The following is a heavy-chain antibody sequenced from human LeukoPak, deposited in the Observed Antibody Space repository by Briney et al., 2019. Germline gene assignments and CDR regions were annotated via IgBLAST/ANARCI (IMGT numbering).Heavy chain of an antibody. CDR2: IYYSGST. D-gene: IGHD3-10*01. J-gene: IGHJ4*02. CDR3: ARLEYYYQHRFDY. Sequence: PSETLSLTCTVSGGSISSSSYSWGWIRQPPGKGLEWIGRIYYSGSTYYNPSLKSRVTLSVDTSKNQFSLKLSSVTAADTAVYYCARLEYYYQHRFDYWGQGTLVTVSS. CDR1: GGSISSSSYS. V-gene: IGHV4-39*01.